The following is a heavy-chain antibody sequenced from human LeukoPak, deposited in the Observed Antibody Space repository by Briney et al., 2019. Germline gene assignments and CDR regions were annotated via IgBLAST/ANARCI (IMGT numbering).Heavy chain of an antibody. CDR1: GFTFDDYG. CDR3: AKSRGSGSSMARGVNFDY. V-gene: IGHV3-23*01. J-gene: IGHJ4*02. Sequence: GGSLRLSCAASGFTFDDYGMSWVRQAPGKGLEWVSAISDGGGITYYADSVKGRYTISRDNSKNTLFLQMNSLRAEDTAVYYCAKSRGSGSSMARGVNFDYWGQGTLVTVSS. D-gene: IGHD3-10*01. CDR2: ISDGGGIT.